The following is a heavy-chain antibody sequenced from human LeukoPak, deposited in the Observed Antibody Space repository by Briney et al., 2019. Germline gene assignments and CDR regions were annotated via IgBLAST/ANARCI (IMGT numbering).Heavy chain of an antibody. CDR2: IRSKAYGGTT. D-gene: IGHD3-9*01. V-gene: IGHV3-49*01. CDR1: GFTFGDYA. Sequence: GGSLRLSCTASGFTFGDYAMSWFRQAPGKGLEWVGFIRSKAYGGTTEYAASVKGRFTISRDSSNNTLFLQMSNLRADDSGLYYCATDIRSSPLGFWGHGTLVTVSS. CDR3: ATDIRSSPLGF. J-gene: IGHJ4*01.